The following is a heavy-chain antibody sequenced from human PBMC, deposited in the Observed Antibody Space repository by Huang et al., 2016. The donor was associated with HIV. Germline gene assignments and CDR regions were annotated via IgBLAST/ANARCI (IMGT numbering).Heavy chain of an antibody. D-gene: IGHD3-10*01. J-gene: IGHJ6*03. V-gene: IGHV4-39*01. CDR3: ARHREGPVAYYSGWGSHLNYMDV. Sequence: QLLLQESGPGLVKPSEALALTCAVSGGSLRSSVYHWGWIRQPPGKGRGGIGSTYYKGGTHCRPSLKRRVTVAVDTSKNRFVLNLTSMTAAYTAVYYCARHREGPVAYYSGWGSHLNYMDVWGRGRTVVVSS. CDR1: GGSLRSSVYH. CDR2: TYYKGGT.